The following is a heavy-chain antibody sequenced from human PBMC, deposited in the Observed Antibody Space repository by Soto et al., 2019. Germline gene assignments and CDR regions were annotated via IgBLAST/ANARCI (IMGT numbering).Heavy chain of an antibody. CDR3: ARTEYSGYDRLDY. CDR1: GYTFTSYD. CDR2: MNPNSGNT. J-gene: IGHJ4*02. V-gene: IGHV1-8*01. Sequence: QVQLVQSGAEVKKPGASVKVSCKASGYTFTSYDINWVRQATGQGLEWMGWMNPNSGNTGYAQKFQGRVTMTRDTSTSTVYMELSSLRSEDTAVYYCARTEYSGYDRLDYWGQGTLVTVSS. D-gene: IGHD5-12*01.